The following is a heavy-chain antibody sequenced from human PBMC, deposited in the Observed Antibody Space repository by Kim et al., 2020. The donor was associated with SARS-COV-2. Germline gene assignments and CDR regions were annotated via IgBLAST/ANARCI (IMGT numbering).Heavy chain of an antibody. Sequence: GGSLRLSCAASGFTFSTYWMHWVRQAPGKGLVWVSRIDSDGSSTRYADSVKGRFTISRDNAENTLYLQMNSLRAEDTAVYYCAKDFVYPENCWGQGVLVIVSS. CDR3: AKDFVYPENC. CDR1: GFTFSTYW. CDR2: IDSDGSST. V-gene: IGHV3-74*01. J-gene: IGHJ4*02. D-gene: IGHD3-3*01.